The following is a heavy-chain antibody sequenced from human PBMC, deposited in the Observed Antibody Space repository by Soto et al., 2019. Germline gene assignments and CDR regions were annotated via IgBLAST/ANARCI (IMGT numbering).Heavy chain of an antibody. V-gene: IGHV5-51*01. CDR1: GYSFTSYW. J-gene: IGHJ4*02. Sequence: PGESLKISCKGSGYSFTSYWIGWVRQMPGKGLEWMGIIYPGDSDTRYSPSFQGQVTISADRSISTAYLQWSSLSASDTAMYYCARHGKFSAMTNFSDSWGQGTPVTVSS. CDR2: IYPGDSDT. CDR3: ARHGKFSAMTNFSDS. D-gene: IGHD1-1*01.